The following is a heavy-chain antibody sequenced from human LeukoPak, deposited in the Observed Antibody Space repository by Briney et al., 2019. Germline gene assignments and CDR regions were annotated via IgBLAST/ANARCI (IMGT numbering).Heavy chain of an antibody. CDR2: INHSGST. CDR3: ARRGPYSSSWTYYYYMDV. D-gene: IGHD6-13*01. V-gene: IGHV4-34*01. J-gene: IGHJ6*03. Sequence: SETLSLTCAVYGGSFSGYYWSWIRQPSGKGLEWIGEINHSGSTNYNPSLKSRVTISVDTSKNQFSLKLSSVTAADTAVYYCARRGPYSSSWTYYYYMDVWGKGTTVTISS. CDR1: GGSFSGYY.